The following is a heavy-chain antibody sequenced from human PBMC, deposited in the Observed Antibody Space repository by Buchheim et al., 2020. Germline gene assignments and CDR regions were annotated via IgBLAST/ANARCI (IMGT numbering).Heavy chain of an antibody. CDR3: ARDSTKWSSDY. J-gene: IGHJ4*02. Sequence: QVQLVQSGAEVKKPGASVKVSCKASGYTFTRFNMHWVRQAPGQGLEWMGIINPSDDVTAYAQKLQDRVTVTRDTSTSTVNMELSSLRSEDTAVYYCARDSTKWSSDYWGQGTL. CDR2: INPSDDVT. CDR1: GYTFTRFN. V-gene: IGHV1-46*04. D-gene: IGHD2-15*01.